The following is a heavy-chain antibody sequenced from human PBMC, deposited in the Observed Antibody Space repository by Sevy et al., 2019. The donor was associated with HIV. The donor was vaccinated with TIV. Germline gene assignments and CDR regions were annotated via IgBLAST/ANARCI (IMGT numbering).Heavy chain of an antibody. D-gene: IGHD3-16*01. CDR2: ISGSSNYI. J-gene: IGHJ3*02. V-gene: IGHV3-21*01. CDR3: VRDRDMITFGVAEAFDI. CDR1: GFIFNSFN. Sequence: GGSLRLSCAASGFIFNSFNINWVRQAPGKGLEWVSSISGSSNYIYYSDSVKGRFTISRDNAKNSLYLQMNRLRADDTVVYYFVRDRDMITFGVAEAFDIWGQGTMVTVSS.